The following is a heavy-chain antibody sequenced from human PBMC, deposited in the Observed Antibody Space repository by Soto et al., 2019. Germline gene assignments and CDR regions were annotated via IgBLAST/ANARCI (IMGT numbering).Heavy chain of an antibody. CDR1: RVAFSKFI. Sequence: QAQLEQSGGEVKKPGSSVKVSCKASRVAFSKFIVTWVRQAPGLGLEWVGGSIPIFGTANYEQKFQGRVTLTADESTSTSYMEVNNLRSEDTAVYYCAKVRYSSPMGYYYGMDVWGQGTTVTVSS. CDR2: SIPIFGTA. J-gene: IGHJ6*02. D-gene: IGHD6-19*01. V-gene: IGHV1-69*01. CDR3: AKVRYSSPMGYYYGMDV.